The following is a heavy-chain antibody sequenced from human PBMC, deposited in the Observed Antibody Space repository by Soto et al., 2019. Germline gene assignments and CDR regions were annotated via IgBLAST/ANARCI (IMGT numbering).Heavy chain of an antibody. Sequence: EVQLLESGGGLVQPGGALRLSCAASGFTFSSYAMNWVRQAPGKGLEWVSSIRGDGYNTYYADSVKGRFTISRDNSKNTLYVQMSSLRADDTAIYYCAKDDDSSGYSYYSDYWGQGTLVTVSS. CDR2: IRGDGYNT. V-gene: IGHV3-23*01. D-gene: IGHD3-22*01. J-gene: IGHJ4*02. CDR3: AKDDDSSGYSYYSDY. CDR1: GFTFSSYA.